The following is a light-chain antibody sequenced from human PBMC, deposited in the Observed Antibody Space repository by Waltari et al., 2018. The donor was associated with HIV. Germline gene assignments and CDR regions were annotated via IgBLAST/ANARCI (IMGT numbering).Light chain of an antibody. CDR2: ANI. V-gene: IGLV1-40*01. CDR3: QSYDSSLSAYVV. CDR1: SSNIGEGYD. Sequence: QSVLTQPPSVSGAPGQRVTISCTGTSSNIGEGYDVHWYQQLPGTAPKLLSYANIHRPSGVPDRFSVSKSATSASLAITGLQAEDEADYFCQSYDSSLSAYVVFGGGTKLTVL. J-gene: IGLJ2*01.